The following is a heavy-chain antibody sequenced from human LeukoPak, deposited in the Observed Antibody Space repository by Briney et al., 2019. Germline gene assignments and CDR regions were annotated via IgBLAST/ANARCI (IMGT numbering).Heavy chain of an antibody. V-gene: IGHV3-23*01. D-gene: IGHD4-17*01. Sequence: GSLILSCAASGFTFSSYAMSWVRPAPGKGLEWVSAISGSGGSTYYADSVKGRFTISRDNSKNTLYLQMNSLRAEDTAVYYCARDYGDPKYYFDYWGQGTLVTVSS. J-gene: IGHJ4*02. CDR2: ISGSGGST. CDR3: ARDYGDPKYYFDY. CDR1: GFTFSSYA.